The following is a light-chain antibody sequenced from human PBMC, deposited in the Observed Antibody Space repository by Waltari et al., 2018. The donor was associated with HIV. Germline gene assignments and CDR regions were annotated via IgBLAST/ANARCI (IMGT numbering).Light chain of an antibody. Sequence: DIVLTQSPGTLSLSPGESATLSCRASQSVSSSDLAWYQQRPGQAPRLLVYGASSRATGIPDRFSGSGSGTDFTLTINRLEPQDFAVYYCQQYGSSPTFGGGTKVEIK. J-gene: IGKJ4*01. CDR2: GAS. CDR1: QSVSSSD. CDR3: QQYGSSPT. V-gene: IGKV3-20*01.